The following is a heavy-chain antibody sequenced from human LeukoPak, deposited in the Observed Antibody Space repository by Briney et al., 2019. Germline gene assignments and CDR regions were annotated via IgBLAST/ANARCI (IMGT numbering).Heavy chain of an antibody. J-gene: IGHJ6*03. D-gene: IGHD6-13*01. Sequence: GGSLRLSCAASGFTFSSYWMSWVRQAPGKGLEWVANIKKDGSEKYYVDSVKGRFTISRDNAKKSLYLQMNSLRAEDTAVYCCAGISSWYYMDVWGKGTTVTVSS. CDR1: GFTFSSYW. CDR3: AGISSWYYMDV. V-gene: IGHV3-7*01. CDR2: IKKDGSEK.